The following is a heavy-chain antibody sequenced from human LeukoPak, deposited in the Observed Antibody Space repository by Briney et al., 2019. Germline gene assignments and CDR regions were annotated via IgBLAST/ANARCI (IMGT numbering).Heavy chain of an antibody. CDR3: ARYGEEQWLVPRDYYFDY. CDR2: ISSSSSYI. Sequence: GGSLRLSCAASGFTSSIYSMNWVRQAPGKGLEWVSSISSSSSYIHYADSVKGRFTISRDNAKNSLYLQMNSLRAEDTAVYYCARYGEEQWLVPRDYYFDYWGQGTLVTVSS. J-gene: IGHJ4*02. V-gene: IGHV3-21*01. D-gene: IGHD6-19*01. CDR1: GFTSSIYS.